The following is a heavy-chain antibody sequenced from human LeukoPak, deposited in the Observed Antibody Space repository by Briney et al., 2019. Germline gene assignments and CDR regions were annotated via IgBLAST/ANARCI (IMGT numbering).Heavy chain of an antibody. J-gene: IGHJ1*01. CDR1: GFPVSSNY. D-gene: IGHD4-11*01. CDR2: ISGVGNT. V-gene: IGHV3-53*01. Sequence: PGGSLRLSFAASGFPVSSNYMSWVRPAPGKGLGWGSLISGVGNTYYAGSVKGRYTISRDNSKNTLYLQMNSLRAEDTAVYYCARDQYTSNWYVHHLGQGTLVTVS. CDR3: ARDQYTSNWYVHH.